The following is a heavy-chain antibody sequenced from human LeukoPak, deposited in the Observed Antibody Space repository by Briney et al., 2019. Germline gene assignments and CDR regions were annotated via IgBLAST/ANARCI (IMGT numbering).Heavy chain of an antibody. CDR2: ISGSGGST. CDR3: AKPEYDPNSGPPLH. Sequence: PGGSLRLSCAASGFTFSSYAMSWVRQAPGKGLEWVSPISGSGGSTYYADSVKGRFTISRDNSKNTLYLQMNSLRAEDTAVYYCAKPEYDPNSGPPLHWGQGTLVTVSS. J-gene: IGHJ4*02. CDR1: GFTFSSYA. V-gene: IGHV3-23*01. D-gene: IGHD1-26*01.